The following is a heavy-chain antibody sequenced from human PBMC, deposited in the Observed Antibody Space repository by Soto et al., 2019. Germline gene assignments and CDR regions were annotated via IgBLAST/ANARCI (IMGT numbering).Heavy chain of an antibody. CDR2: IYYSGST. D-gene: IGHD3-3*01. J-gene: IGHJ4*02. CDR3: VRAVKFLVNDY. Sequence: SETLSLTCTVSGGSISSYYWSWIRQPPVKGLEWIGYIYYSGSTNYNPSLKSRVTISVDTSKNQFSLKLSSVTAADTAVYYCVRAVKFLVNDYWGQGTVVTVSS. CDR1: GGSISSYY. V-gene: IGHV4-59*01.